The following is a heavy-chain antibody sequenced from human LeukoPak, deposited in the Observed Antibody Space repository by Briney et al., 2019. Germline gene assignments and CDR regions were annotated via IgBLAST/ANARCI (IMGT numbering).Heavy chain of an antibody. CDR2: IYYSGST. CDR3: ARHDAMVRGVIRGAFDI. Sequence: SETLSLTCTVSGGSISSSSYYWGWIRQPPGKGREWIGSIYYSGSTYYNPSLKSRVTISVDTSKNQFSLKLSSVTAADTAVYYCARHDAMVRGVIRGAFDIWGQGTMVTVSS. CDR1: GGSISSSSYY. J-gene: IGHJ3*02. D-gene: IGHD3-10*01. V-gene: IGHV4-39*01.